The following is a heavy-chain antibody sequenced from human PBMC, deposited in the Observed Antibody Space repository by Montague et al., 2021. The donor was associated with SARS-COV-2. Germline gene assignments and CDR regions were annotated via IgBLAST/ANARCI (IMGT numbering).Heavy chain of an antibody. J-gene: IGHJ4*02. CDR2: VYYSGYT. D-gene: IGHD4-17*01. CDR1: GDSVSSSDHY. CDR3: ARRRLREDYFDF. Sequence: SETLSLTCTVSGDSVSSSDHYWGWIRQPPGKWLEWLGIVYYSGYTYYXPSVKGRVTISIDASKNQFSLKLNSLTATDTAIYHCARRRLREDYFDFWGQGTLLTVSS. V-gene: IGHV4-39*01.